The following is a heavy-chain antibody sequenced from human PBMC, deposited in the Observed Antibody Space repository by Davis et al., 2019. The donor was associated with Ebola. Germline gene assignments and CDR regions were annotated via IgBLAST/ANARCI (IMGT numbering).Heavy chain of an antibody. D-gene: IGHD6-13*01. CDR2: VDPADSST. Sequence: GESLKISCKGSGYNFTNYWINWLRQMPGKDLEWMGRVDPADSSTYYNPSFQGHVTISADKSISTAYLQWNRLKASDSAIYYCARLGEDRQLESEIDYWGQGTLVTVSS. V-gene: IGHV5-10-1*01. J-gene: IGHJ4*02. CDR1: GYNFTNYW. CDR3: ARLGEDRQLESEIDY.